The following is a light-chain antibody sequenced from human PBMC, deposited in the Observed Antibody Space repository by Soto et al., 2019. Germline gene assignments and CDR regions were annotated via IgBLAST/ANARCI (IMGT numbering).Light chain of an antibody. J-gene: IGKJ1*01. Sequence: TPSVGARSSSPGGTATLSCGASQSISILLAWYQLKPGQAPKLLIHDATSRETGIPARFSGSGSGTEFTLTISSLQSEDFAAYYCQQDNNCPWTFGQGTKVDIK. CDR2: DAT. CDR3: QQDNNCPWT. CDR1: QSISIL. V-gene: IGKV3-15*01.